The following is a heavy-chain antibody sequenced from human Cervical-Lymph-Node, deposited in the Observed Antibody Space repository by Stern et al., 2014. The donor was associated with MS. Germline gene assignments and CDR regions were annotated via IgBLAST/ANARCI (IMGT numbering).Heavy chain of an antibody. V-gene: IGHV4-61*02. D-gene: IGHD1-26*01. Sequence: VQLVESSPGLVKPSQTLSLTCTVSGGSISSSGYYWSWIRQPADKGLEWIGRIHDSGSTYYNPSLKSRVTISMDTAQNQFSLKLPSVTAADTAVYYCATTRWDLFTWNWFDPWGQGTLVTVSS. CDR3: ATTRWDLFTWNWFDP. CDR1: GGSISSSGYY. J-gene: IGHJ5*02. CDR2: IHDSGST.